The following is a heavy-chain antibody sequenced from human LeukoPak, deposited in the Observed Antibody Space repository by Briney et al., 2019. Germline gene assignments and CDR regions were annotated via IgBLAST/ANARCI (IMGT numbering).Heavy chain of an antibody. D-gene: IGHD6-19*01. CDR3: ARERVAGLFDY. CDR1: GFTFSSYS. V-gene: IGHV3-21*01. CDR2: ISSSSSYI. Sequence: GGSLRLSCAASGFTFSSYSMNWVRQAPGKGLEWVSSISSSSSYIYYADSVKGRFTISRDNAKNSLYLQMNGLRAEDTAVYYCARERVAGLFDYWGQGTLVTVSS. J-gene: IGHJ4*02.